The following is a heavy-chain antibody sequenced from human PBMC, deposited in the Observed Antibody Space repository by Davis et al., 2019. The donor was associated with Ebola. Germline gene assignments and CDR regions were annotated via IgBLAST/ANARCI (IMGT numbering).Heavy chain of an antibody. J-gene: IGHJ5*02. D-gene: IGHD6-6*01. V-gene: IGHV1-8*01. CDR1: GYTFTSYD. Sequence: ASVKVSCKASGYTFTSYDINWVRQAPGQGLEWMGWMNPNSGNTGYAQKFQGRVTMTRNTSISTAYMELSSLRSEDTAVYYCARGPLSSSGRDWFDPWGQGTLVTVSS. CDR3: ARGPLSSSGRDWFDP. CDR2: MNPNSGNT.